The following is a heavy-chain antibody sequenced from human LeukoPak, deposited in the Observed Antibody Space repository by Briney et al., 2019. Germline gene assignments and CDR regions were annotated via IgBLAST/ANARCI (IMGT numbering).Heavy chain of an antibody. D-gene: IGHD1-26*01. CDR3: ATTRRELLRARYFDY. CDR2: IIPLFGTP. J-gene: IGHJ4*02. V-gene: IGHV1-69*01. Sequence: ASVKVSCKASGGIFNSYAISWVRQAPAQGLEWMGGIIPLFGTPNYAQKFQGRVTIIADESASTAYMELSSLTSEDTAVYYCATTRRELLRARYFDYWGQGTLVTVSS. CDR1: GGIFNSYA.